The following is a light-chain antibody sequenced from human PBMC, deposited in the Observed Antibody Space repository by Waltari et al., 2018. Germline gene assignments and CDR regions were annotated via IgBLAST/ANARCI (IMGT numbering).Light chain of an antibody. Sequence: QSVLTPPPSVSGTPGQRVTISCPGSHPHIGCVSFYCSQQVPGTAPKLLIYRNHRRPSGVPDRFSGSKSGTSASLAISGLRSEDEADYYCAAWDDSVSVSGWVFGGGTKLTVL. V-gene: IGLV1-47*01. CDR2: RNH. J-gene: IGLJ3*02. CDR1: HPHIGCVS. CDR3: AAWDDSVSVSGWV.